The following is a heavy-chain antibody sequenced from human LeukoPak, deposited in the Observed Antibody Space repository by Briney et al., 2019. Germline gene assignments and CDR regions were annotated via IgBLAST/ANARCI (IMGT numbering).Heavy chain of an antibody. Sequence: SETLSLTCTVSGGSISSYYWSWIRQPPGKGLEWIGHIYGSGSTNYNPSLKSRVTISVDTSKNQFSLKLSSVTAADTAVYYCATDNSYGSGSYYTWGQGTLVTVSS. CDR2: IYGSGST. CDR3: ATDNSYGSGSYYT. J-gene: IGHJ4*02. V-gene: IGHV4-59*01. CDR1: GGSISSYY. D-gene: IGHD3-10*01.